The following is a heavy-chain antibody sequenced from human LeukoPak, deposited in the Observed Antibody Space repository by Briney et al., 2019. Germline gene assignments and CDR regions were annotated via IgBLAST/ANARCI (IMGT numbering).Heavy chain of an antibody. D-gene: IGHD1-26*01. V-gene: IGHV1-2*02. Sequence: GASVKVSCKASGYSFTGYYMHWVRQAPGQGLEWMGWINPNSGGTNYAQKFQGRVTMTRDTSISTAYMELSRLRSDDTAVYYCARGWELLHYYYYMDVWGKGTTVTISS. CDR2: INPNSGGT. CDR3: ARGWELLHYYYYMDV. CDR1: GYSFTGYY. J-gene: IGHJ6*03.